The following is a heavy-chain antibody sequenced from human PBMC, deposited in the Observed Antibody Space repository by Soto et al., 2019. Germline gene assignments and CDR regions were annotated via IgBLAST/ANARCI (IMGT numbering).Heavy chain of an antibody. J-gene: IGHJ4*02. D-gene: IGHD6-19*01. CDR1: GGTFSSYA. CDR2: IIPIFGTA. Sequence: GASVKVSCKASGGTFSSYAISWVRQAPGQGLEWMGGIIPIFGTANYAQKFQGRVTITADESTSTAYMELGSLRSEDTAVYYCARPSSNIAVAGVAVAGSFDYWGQGTLVTVSS. V-gene: IGHV1-69*13. CDR3: ARPSSNIAVAGVAVAGSFDY.